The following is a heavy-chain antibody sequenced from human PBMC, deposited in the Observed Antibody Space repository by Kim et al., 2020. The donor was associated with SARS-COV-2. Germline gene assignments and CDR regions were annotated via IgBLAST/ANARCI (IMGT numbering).Heavy chain of an antibody. Sequence: ASVKVSCKASGYTFTSYGISWVRQAPGQGLEWMGWISAYNGNTNYAQKLQGRVTMTTDTSTSTAYMELRSLRSDDTAVYYCARDPRIFIIAAAERWNFDYWGQGTLVTVSS. J-gene: IGHJ4*02. CDR1: GYTFTSYG. V-gene: IGHV1-18*04. CDR3: ARDPRIFIIAAAERWNFDY. CDR2: ISAYNGNT. D-gene: IGHD6-13*01.